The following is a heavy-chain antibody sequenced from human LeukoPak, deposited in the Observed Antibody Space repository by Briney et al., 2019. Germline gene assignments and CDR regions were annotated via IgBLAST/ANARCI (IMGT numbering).Heavy chain of an antibody. D-gene: IGHD2-2*01. CDR2: INHSGST. CDR1: GGSLSGYY. J-gene: IGHJ4*02. CDR3: ARGPEDLVVVPLDY. V-gene: IGHV4-34*01. Sequence: PSETLSLTCAVYGGSLSGYYWRWIRQPPGKGLEWIGEINHSGSTNYNPSLKGRVTISVDTSKNQFSLNLNSLTAADTAVYYCARGPEDLVVVPLDYWGQGTLVTVSS.